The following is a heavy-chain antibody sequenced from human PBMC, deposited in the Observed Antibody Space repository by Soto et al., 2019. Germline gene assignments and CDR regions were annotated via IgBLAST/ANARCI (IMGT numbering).Heavy chain of an antibody. CDR1: GFLFSHYG. D-gene: IGHD6-19*01. CDR3: ARDRDGGWFHMDV. J-gene: IGHJ6*02. V-gene: IGHV3-33*01. Sequence: QVQLVESGGGVVQPGRSVRLSCVGSGFLFSHYGMHWVRQAPGKGLEWVAVIWSDGNTESYADSVKGRFAISRDNSKDTLYLQMNNLRADDTAVYFCARDRDGGWFHMDVWGQGTTVAVSS. CDR2: IWSDGNTE.